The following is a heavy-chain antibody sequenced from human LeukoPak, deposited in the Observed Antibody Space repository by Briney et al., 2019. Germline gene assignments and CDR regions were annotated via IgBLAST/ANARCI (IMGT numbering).Heavy chain of an antibody. Sequence: SETLSLTCAVYGGSFSGYYWSWILQPPGKGLEWIGEINHSGSTNYNPSLKSRVTTSVDTSKNQFSLKLSSATAADTAVYYCARVWRQLVKWRLYYYYMDVWGKGTTVTVSS. V-gene: IGHV4-34*01. CDR2: INHSGST. CDR1: GGSFSGYY. CDR3: ARVWRQLVKWRLYYYYMDV. J-gene: IGHJ6*03. D-gene: IGHD6-13*01.